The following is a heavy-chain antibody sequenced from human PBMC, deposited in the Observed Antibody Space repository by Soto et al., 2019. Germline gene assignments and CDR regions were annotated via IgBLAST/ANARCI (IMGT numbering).Heavy chain of an antibody. CDR2: IIPIFNST. CDR1: GSRFSKYV. D-gene: IGHD2-2*02. V-gene: IGHV1-69*06. Sequence: FPVKVSCKVSGSRFSKYVISWVRQAPGHGLEWLGRIIPIFNSTKYAQSFQGRVTITADKSTSTASLELSSLRSDDTAVYYCAREGRGKKAGYNGLVSLGYWGQGTLVTVSS. J-gene: IGHJ4*02. CDR3: AREGRGKKAGYNGLVSLGY.